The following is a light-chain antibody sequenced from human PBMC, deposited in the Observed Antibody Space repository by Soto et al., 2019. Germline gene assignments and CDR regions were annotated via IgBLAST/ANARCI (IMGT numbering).Light chain of an antibody. CDR1: NIGTKS. J-gene: IGLJ1*01. CDR2: DDS. Sequence: SFELTQPPSVSAAPGQTAWTTCGGNNIGTKSVHWYQQKPGRAPVLVVYDDSDRPSGIPERFSGSNSGSTATLTISRVEAGDEADYYCQVWDRISDQYVFGTGTKVTVL. CDR3: QVWDRISDQYV. V-gene: IGLV3-21*02.